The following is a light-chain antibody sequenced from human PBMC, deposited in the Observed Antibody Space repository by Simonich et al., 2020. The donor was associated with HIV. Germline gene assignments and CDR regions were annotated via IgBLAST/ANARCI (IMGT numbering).Light chain of an antibody. CDR3: QQRSNWPLT. V-gene: IGKV3-15*01. J-gene: IGKJ3*01. Sequence: EIVMTQSPATLSVSPGERATLSCRASQSVSSTLAWYQQKPGQAPRLLIYGASTRATGIPARFSGSGSGTYFTLTISSLEPEDFAVYYCQQRSNWPLTFGPGTKVDIK. CDR1: QSVSST. CDR2: GAS.